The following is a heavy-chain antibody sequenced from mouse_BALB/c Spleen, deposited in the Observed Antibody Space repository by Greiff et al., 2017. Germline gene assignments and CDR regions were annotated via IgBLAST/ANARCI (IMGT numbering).Heavy chain of an antibody. J-gene: IGHJ3*01. CDR1: GFTFSDYY. Sequence: EVQGVESGGGLVKPGGSLKLSCAASGFTFSDYYMYWVRQTPEKRLEWVATISDGGSYTYYPDSVKGRFTISRDNAKNNLYLQMSSLKSEDTAMYYCARGGGNYGTWFAYWGQGTLVTVSA. CDR3: ARGGGNYGTWFAY. D-gene: IGHD1-1*01. CDR2: ISDGGSYT. V-gene: IGHV5-4*02.